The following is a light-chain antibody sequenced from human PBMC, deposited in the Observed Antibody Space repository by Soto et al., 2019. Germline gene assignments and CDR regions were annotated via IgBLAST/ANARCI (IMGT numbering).Light chain of an antibody. CDR3: QQYNKWPRT. V-gene: IGKV3-20*01. Sequence: EIVLTQSPGTLSLSPGERDTLSCRASQSVSSSYLAWYQQKPGQAPRLLIYGASSRATGIPNRFSGSGSGTDFTLTISRLEPEDFAVYYCQQYNKWPRTFGQGTKVDI. CDR1: QSVSSSY. J-gene: IGKJ1*01. CDR2: GAS.